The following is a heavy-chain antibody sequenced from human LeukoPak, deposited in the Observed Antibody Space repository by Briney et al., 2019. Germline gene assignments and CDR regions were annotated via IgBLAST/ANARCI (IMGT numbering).Heavy chain of an antibody. CDR1: GGTFSSYA. CDR2: IIPSFVKA. CDR3: ARYCSSTSCHSSWFDP. Sequence: ASVKVSCNASGGTFSSYAISWVRQAPGQGLESIGGIIPSFVKANYAQKFKGRVTITTEESTSTAYMELSSLRSEDTAVYYCARYCSSTSCHSSWFDPWGQGTLVTVSS. J-gene: IGHJ5*02. D-gene: IGHD2-2*01. V-gene: IGHV1-69*05.